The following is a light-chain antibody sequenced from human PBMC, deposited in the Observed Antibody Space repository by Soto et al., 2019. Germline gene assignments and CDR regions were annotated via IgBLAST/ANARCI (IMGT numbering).Light chain of an antibody. CDR1: QSVSSD. J-gene: IGKJ4*01. V-gene: IGKV3-11*01. CDR2: DAS. Sequence: EIVLTQSPATLSLSPGETATLSCRASQSVSSDLAWYQQKPGQAPRLLIYDASNRATGVPARFSGSGSGTDFTLTISGLEPEYFAVDYCQQRSNCPLTFGGGTKVEIK. CDR3: QQRSNCPLT.